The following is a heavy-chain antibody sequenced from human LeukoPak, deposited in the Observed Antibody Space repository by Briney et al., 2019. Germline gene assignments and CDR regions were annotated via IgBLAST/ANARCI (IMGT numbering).Heavy chain of an antibody. CDR2: IYTSGST. CDR3: ARDRQWLLDY. Sequence: PSETLSLTCTVSGDSISSGTYYWNWIRQPAGKGLEWIGRIYTSGSTNYNPSLRGRVTISVDTSENQISLKLTSVTAADTAVYHCARDRQWLLDYWGQGTLVTVSS. J-gene: IGHJ4*02. D-gene: IGHD6-19*01. CDR1: GDSISSGTYY. V-gene: IGHV4-61*02.